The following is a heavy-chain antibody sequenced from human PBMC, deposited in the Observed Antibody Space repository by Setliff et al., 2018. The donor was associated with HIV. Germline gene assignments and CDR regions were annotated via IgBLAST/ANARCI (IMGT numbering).Heavy chain of an antibody. D-gene: IGHD6-6*01. J-gene: IGHJ4*02. CDR1: GFTFDSYV. CDR2: MSIHGNVI. CDR3: ASGYSSSSPRRDY. Sequence: GGSLRLSCAATGFTFDSYVLHWVRQAPGKGLEWVAVMSIHGNVIIYADSVEGRFTISRDNSRNTLNLQMNSLRAEDTAVYYCASGYSSSSPRRDYWGQGTLVTVSS. V-gene: IGHV3-33*08.